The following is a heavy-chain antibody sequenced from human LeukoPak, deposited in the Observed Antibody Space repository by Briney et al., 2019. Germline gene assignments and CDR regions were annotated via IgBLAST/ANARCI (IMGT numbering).Heavy chain of an antibody. Sequence: SETLSLTCTVSGGSISSGGYYWSWIRQHPGKGLEWIGYIYYSGSTYYNPSLKSRVTIPVDTSKNQFSLKLSSVTAADTAVYYCARATVTMIVVVTWGQGTLVAVSS. V-gene: IGHV4-31*03. J-gene: IGHJ5*02. CDR2: IYYSGST. CDR3: ARATVTMIVVVT. CDR1: GGSISSGGYY. D-gene: IGHD3-22*01.